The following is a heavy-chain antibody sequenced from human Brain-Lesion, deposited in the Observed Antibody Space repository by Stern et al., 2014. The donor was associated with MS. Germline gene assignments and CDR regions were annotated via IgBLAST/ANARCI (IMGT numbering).Heavy chain of an antibody. V-gene: IGHV4-61*02. D-gene: IGHD2-2*01. J-gene: IGHJ6*02. Sequence: QLQLQESGPGLVKPSQTLSLSCTVSGGSISSGGYYWSWIRQPAGKGLEWIGRIFNSGSTSYNPSLQSRGTLSIYTCKHQFPLRLNSMTAADTAVYYCARGRVVPGFQYYATDVWGQGTTVIVSS. CDR2: IFNSGST. CDR1: GGSISSGGYY. CDR3: ARGRVVPGFQYYATDV.